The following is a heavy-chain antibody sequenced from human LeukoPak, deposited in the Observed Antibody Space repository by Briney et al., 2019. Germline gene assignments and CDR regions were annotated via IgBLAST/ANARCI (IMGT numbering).Heavy chain of an antibody. V-gene: IGHV1-69*13. CDR2: IIPIFGTA. CDR1: GGTFSSYA. D-gene: IGHD6-19*01. Sequence: SVKVSCKASGGTFSSYAIGWVRQAPGQGLEWMGGIIPIFGTANYAQKFQGRVTITADESTSTAYMELSSLRSEDTAVYYCARGGEISSGRRSQYYGMDVWGQGTTVTVSS. CDR3: ARGGEISSGRRSQYYGMDV. J-gene: IGHJ6*02.